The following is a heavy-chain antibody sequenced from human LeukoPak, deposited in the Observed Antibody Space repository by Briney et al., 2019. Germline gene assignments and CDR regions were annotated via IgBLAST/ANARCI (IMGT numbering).Heavy chain of an antibody. CDR3: ARDPVGGSTIFDY. J-gene: IGHJ4*02. CDR2: TYYRSKWYY. D-gene: IGHD3-16*01. Sequence: SQTLSLTCAISGDIVSSNSAAWNWIRQSPSRGLEWLGRTYYRSKWYYDYAVAVKSRISINPDTSKNQFSLQLSSVTPEDTAVYYCARDPVGGSTIFDYWGQGTLVTVSS. V-gene: IGHV6-1*01. CDR1: GDIVSSNSAA.